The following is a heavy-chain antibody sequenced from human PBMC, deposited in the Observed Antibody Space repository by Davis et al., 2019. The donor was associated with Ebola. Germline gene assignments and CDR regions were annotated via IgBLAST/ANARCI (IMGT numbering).Heavy chain of an antibody. Sequence: GESLKISCAASGITFSRSWMSWVRQAPGKGLEWVANIKEDGSETYYVDSVKGRFTISRDNAKNSLYLQMTSLGVEDTAVYYCARDPWDFWGQGTLVTVST. CDR3: ARDPWDF. CDR1: GITFSRSW. CDR2: IKEDGSET. J-gene: IGHJ4*02. V-gene: IGHV3-7*01.